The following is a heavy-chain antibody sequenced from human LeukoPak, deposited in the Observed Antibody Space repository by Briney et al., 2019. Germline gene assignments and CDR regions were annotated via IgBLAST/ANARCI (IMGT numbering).Heavy chain of an antibody. D-gene: IGHD2-2*02. Sequence: SETLSLTCAVYGGSFSGYYWSWIGQPPGKGREGIGEINYSGSTNYNPSLTSRVTISVHTSKNQFSLKLSSVTAADTAVYYCARDRYCSSTSCYIDYWGQGTLVTVSS. V-gene: IGHV4-34*01. J-gene: IGHJ4*02. CDR1: GGSFSGYY. CDR3: ARDRYCSSTSCYIDY. CDR2: INYSGST.